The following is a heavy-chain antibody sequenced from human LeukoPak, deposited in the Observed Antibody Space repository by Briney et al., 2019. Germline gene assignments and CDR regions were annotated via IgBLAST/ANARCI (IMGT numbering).Heavy chain of an antibody. CDR3: TRGSSGFRAFDI. Sequence: ETLXLXCTVAGGSISSYYWSWVRQPPGKGLEWVGYIYYSGRTNYNTSLKRRVTISVDTSKKQFTLKRRSVDAADRAGYYCTRGSSGFRAFDIWGQGTMVTVSS. V-gene: IGHV4-59*01. J-gene: IGHJ3*02. CDR1: GGSISSYY. CDR2: IYYSGRT. D-gene: IGHD5-12*01.